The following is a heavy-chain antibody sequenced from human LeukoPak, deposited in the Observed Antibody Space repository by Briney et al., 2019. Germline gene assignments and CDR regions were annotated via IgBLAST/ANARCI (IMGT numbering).Heavy chain of an antibody. CDR1: GYTLTELS. CDR3: ARVSGAAAGSY. CDR2: IIPIFGTA. Sequence: SVKVSCKVSGYTLTELSMHWVRQAPGKGLEWMGGIIPIFGTANYAQKFQGRVTITADESTSTAYMELSSLRSEDTAVYYCARVSGAAAGSYWGQGTLVTVSS. D-gene: IGHD6-13*01. V-gene: IGHV1-69*13. J-gene: IGHJ4*02.